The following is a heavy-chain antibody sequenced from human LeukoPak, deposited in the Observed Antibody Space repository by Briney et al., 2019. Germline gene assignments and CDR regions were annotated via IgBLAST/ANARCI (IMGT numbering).Heavy chain of an antibody. V-gene: IGHV4-39*07. CDR2: IYYSGST. CDR1: GGSISSSSYY. Sequence: PSETLSLTCTVSGGSISSSSYYWGWIRQPPGKGLEWIGSIYYSGSTYYNPSLKSRVTISVDTSKNQFSLKLSSVTAADTAVYYCARDTDPMVRGGFDPWGQGTLVTVSS. J-gene: IGHJ5*02. CDR3: ARDTDPMVRGGFDP. D-gene: IGHD3-10*01.